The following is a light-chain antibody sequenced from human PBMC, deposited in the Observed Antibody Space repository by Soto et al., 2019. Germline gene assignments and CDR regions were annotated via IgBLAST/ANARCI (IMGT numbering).Light chain of an antibody. CDR1: QSVSSY. CDR2: DTS. Sequence: EIVLTQSPATVSLSPGERATLSCRASQSVSSYLAWYQQRPGQAPRLLIYDTSTRATGIPARFSGSGSGTDFTLTISSLEPEDFAVHYCQQRSNWPPPYTFGQGTKLEIK. CDR3: QQRSNWPPPYT. V-gene: IGKV3-11*01. J-gene: IGKJ2*01.